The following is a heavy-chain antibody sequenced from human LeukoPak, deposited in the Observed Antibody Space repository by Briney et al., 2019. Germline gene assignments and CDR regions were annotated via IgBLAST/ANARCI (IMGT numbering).Heavy chain of an antibody. CDR2: INPNSGGA. CDR3: ALDLVGD. V-gene: IGHV1-2*02. D-gene: IGHD6-6*01. Sequence: ASVKVSCKASGYTFTGYYIHWVRQAPGQGLEWMGWINPNSGGANYAQKFQGSVTMTRDTSISTVYMELSRLKSEDTAVYYCALDLVGDWGQGTLVTVSS. J-gene: IGHJ4*02. CDR1: GYTFTGYY.